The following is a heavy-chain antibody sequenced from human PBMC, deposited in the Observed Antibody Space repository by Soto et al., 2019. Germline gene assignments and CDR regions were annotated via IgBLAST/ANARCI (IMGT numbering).Heavy chain of an antibody. CDR3: AREKGYCSSNSCYTRFKWFDP. J-gene: IGHJ5*02. V-gene: IGHV4-61*01. Sequence: SETLSLTCTVSGGSVSSGSYYWSWIRQPPGKGLEWIGYIYYSGSTNYNPSLKSRVTISLDTSKNQFSLKMRSVTAADTAVYYCAREKGYCSSNSCYTRFKWFDPWGQGTLVTVSS. CDR1: GGSVSSGSYY. D-gene: IGHD2-2*02. CDR2: IYYSGST.